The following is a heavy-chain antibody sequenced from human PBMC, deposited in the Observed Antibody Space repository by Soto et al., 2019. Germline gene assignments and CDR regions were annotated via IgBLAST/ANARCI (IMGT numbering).Heavy chain of an antibody. CDR3: ARDLMVTGTVTPEAADYYYGMDV. CDR1: GFTFGDYA. D-gene: IGHD4-4*01. V-gene: IGHV3-49*03. CDR2: IRSKAYGGTT. J-gene: IGHJ6*02. Sequence: LRLSCAPSGFTFGDYALSWFRQAPGKGLEWVAFIRSKAYGGTTEYAASVKGRFTISGDDSKSIAYLQMNSLKTEDTAVYYCARDLMVTGTVTPEAADYYYGMDVWGQGTTVTVSS.